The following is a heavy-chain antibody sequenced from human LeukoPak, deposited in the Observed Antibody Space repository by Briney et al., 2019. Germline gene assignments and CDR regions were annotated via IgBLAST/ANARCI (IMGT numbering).Heavy chain of an antibody. CDR1: GFTFSSYS. Sequence: GGSLRLSCAASGFTFSSYSMNWVRQAPGKGLEWVSYISSSGSTIYYADSVKGRFTISRDNAKNSLYLQMNSLRAEDTAVYYCARGPDYSYFDYWGQGTLVTVSS. CDR2: ISSSGSTI. D-gene: IGHD2-15*01. V-gene: IGHV3-48*04. CDR3: ARGPDYSYFDY. J-gene: IGHJ4*02.